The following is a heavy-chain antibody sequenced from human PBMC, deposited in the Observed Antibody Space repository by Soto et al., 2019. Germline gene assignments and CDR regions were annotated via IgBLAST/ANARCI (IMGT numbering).Heavy chain of an antibody. V-gene: IGHV4-59*01. D-gene: IGHD2-2*02. CDR1: GGSISSYY. CDR3: ARGYCSSTSCYIWDNWFDP. CDR2: IYYSGST. Sequence: PSETLSLTCTVSGGSISSYYWSWIRQPPGKGLEWIGYIYYSGSTNYNPSLKSRVTISVDTSKNQFSLKLSSVTAADTAVYYCARGYCSSTSCYIWDNWFDPWGQGTLVTVS. J-gene: IGHJ5*02.